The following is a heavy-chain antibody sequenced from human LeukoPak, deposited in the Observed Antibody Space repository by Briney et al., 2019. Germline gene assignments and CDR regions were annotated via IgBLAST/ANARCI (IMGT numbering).Heavy chain of an antibody. CDR2: INPNSGGT. CDR1: GYTFTGYY. J-gene: IGHJ4*02. D-gene: IGHD2-2*02. Sequence: ASVKVSCKASGYTFTGYYMHWVRQAPGQGLEWMGWINPNSGGTNYAQKFQGRVTMTRDTSISTAYMELSSLRSKDTAVYYCARGVYYCSSTSCYMWYFDYWGQGTLVTVSS. V-gene: IGHV1-2*02. CDR3: ARGVYYCSSTSCYMWYFDY.